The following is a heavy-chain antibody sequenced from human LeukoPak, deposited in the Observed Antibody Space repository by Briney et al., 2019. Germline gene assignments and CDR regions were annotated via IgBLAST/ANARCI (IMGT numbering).Heavy chain of an antibody. Sequence: SETLSLTCVVSGGSISSGGYSWSWIRQPPGKGLERIGYIYHSGSTYYNPSLKSRVTISVDRSKNHFSLKLNSMTAADTAVYYCARGVWFGQSFAFDIWGQGTMVSISS. J-gene: IGHJ3*02. V-gene: IGHV4-30-2*01. D-gene: IGHD3-10*01. CDR1: GGSISSGGYS. CDR2: IYHSGST. CDR3: ARGVWFGQSFAFDI.